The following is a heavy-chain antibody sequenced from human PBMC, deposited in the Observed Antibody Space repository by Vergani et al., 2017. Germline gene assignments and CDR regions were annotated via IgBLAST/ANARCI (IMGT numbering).Heavy chain of an antibody. CDR1: GGSISSGDYY. J-gene: IGHJ4*02. Sequence: QVQLQESGPGLVKPSQTLSLTCTVSGGSISSGDYYWSWIRQPPGKGLEWIGYIYYSGSTYYNPSLKSRVTISVDTSKNQFSLKLSSVTAADTAVYYCASWFMVRGVEPLFYYWGQGTLVTVSS. CDR2: IYYSGST. CDR3: ASWFMVRGVEPLFYY. V-gene: IGHV4-30-4*08. D-gene: IGHD3-10*01.